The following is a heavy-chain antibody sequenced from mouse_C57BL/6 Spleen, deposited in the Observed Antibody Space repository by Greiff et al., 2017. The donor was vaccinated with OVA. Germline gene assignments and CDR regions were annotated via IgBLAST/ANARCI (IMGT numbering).Heavy chain of an antibody. Sequence: EVHGVESGEGLVKPGGSLKLSCAASGFTFSSYAMSWVRQTPEKRLEWVAYISSGGDYIYYADTVKGRFTISRDNARNTLYLQMSSLKSEDTAMYYCTVYYDYSWFAYWGQGTLVTVSA. CDR2: ISSGGDYI. V-gene: IGHV5-9-1*02. J-gene: IGHJ3*01. D-gene: IGHD2-4*01. CDR3: TVYYDYSWFAY. CDR1: GFTFSSYA.